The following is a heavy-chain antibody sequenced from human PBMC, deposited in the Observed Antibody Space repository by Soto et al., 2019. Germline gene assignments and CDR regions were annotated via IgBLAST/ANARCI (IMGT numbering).Heavy chain of an antibody. CDR3: ARGLVVEYNWFDP. D-gene: IGHD2-15*01. CDR1: GFTFSSYA. V-gene: IGHV3-30-3*01. CDR2: ISYDGSNK. J-gene: IGHJ5*02. Sequence: SLRLSCAASGFTFSSYAMHWVRQAPGKGLEWVAVISYDGSNKYYADSVKGRFTISRDNSKNTLYLQMNSLRAEDTAVYYCARGLVVEYNWFDPWGQGTLVTVSS.